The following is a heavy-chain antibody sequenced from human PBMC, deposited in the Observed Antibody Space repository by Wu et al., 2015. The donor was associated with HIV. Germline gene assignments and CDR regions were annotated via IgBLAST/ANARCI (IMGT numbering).Heavy chain of an antibody. D-gene: IGHD2-21*01. CDR3: AADIQSGGANY. CDR1: GGTFSSYA. J-gene: IGHJ4*02. Sequence: QVQLVQSGAEVKKPGSSVKVSCKASGGTFSSYAISWVRQAPGQGLEWMGRINPNSGGADSAEKFQGRVTMTRDTAISMAYLDLTWLRLDDTAVYYCAADIQSGGANYWGQGTLVTVSS. V-gene: IGHV1-2*02. CDR2: INPNSGGA.